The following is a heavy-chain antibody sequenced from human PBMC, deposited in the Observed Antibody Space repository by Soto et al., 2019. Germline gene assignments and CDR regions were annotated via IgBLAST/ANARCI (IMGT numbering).Heavy chain of an antibody. V-gene: IGHV4-4*02. CDR3: ARVSGSYYYGMDV. CDR2: IYHSGST. D-gene: IGHD1-26*01. J-gene: IGHJ6*02. Sequence: SETLSLTCAVSGGSISSSNWWSWVRQPPGKGLEWIGEIYHSGSTNYNPSLKSRITISVDRSKNQFSLKLSSVTTADTAVYYCARVSGSYYYGMDVWGQGITVTVSS. CDR1: GGSISSSNW.